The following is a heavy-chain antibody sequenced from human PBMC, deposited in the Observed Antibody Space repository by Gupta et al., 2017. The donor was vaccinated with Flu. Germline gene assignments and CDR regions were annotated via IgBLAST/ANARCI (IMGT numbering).Heavy chain of an antibody. V-gene: IGHV3-23*01. Sequence: YAMTWVRQAPGKGLEWVSLINAGGENTYYSDSVKGRFTISRDNSKNTVYLQMKSLRVDDTAVYYCAKVDTTVVTWGGGYDYWGQGTLVTVSS. CDR3: AKVDTTVVTWGGGYDY. CDR1: YA. CDR2: INAGGENT. J-gene: IGHJ4*02. D-gene: IGHD3-16*01.